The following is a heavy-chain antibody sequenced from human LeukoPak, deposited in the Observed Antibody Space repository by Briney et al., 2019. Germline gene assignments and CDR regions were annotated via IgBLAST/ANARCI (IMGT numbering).Heavy chain of an antibody. CDR2: ITSDGGST. J-gene: IGHJ6*03. D-gene: IGHD6-6*01. V-gene: IGHV3-43D*03. Sequence: GGSLRLSCAASGFTFSSYAMHWVRQAPGKGLEWVSLITSDGGSTYYSDSVKGRFTSSRDNSKNALYLQMNSLRTEDTALYYCAKEGYTSSYSYYYYYMDVWGNGTTVTVSS. CDR3: AKEGYTSSYSYYYYYMDV. CDR1: GFTFSSYA.